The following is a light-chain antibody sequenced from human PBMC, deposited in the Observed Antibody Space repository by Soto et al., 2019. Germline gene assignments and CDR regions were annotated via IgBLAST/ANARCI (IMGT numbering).Light chain of an antibody. CDR1: TGAVTSGHY. CDR3: WLSYSGARVV. Sequence: QAVVTQEPSLTVSQGGTVTLTCGSSTGAVTSGHYPYWFQQKPGQAPRTLIYDTSNKHSWTPARFSGSLLGGKAALTLSGAQPEDEAEYYCWLSYSGARVVFGGGTQLTVL. J-gene: IGLJ2*01. V-gene: IGLV7-46*01. CDR2: DTS.